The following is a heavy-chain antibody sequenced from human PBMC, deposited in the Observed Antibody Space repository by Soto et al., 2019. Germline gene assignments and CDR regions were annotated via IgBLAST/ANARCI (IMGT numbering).Heavy chain of an antibody. Sequence: QVQLVQSGAEVKKPGSSVKVSCKASGGTFGSYAISWVRQAPGQGLEWMGGIIPIPGTANYAQKFQCRVTIAADESTSTAYMELSSLRSEDTAVYYCARSQGSSTSLEIYYYYYYGMDGWGQGTTVTVSS. CDR1: GGTFGSYA. J-gene: IGHJ6*02. V-gene: IGHV1-69*01. CDR2: IIPIPGTA. D-gene: IGHD2-2*01. CDR3: ARSQGSSTSLEIYYYYYYGMDG.